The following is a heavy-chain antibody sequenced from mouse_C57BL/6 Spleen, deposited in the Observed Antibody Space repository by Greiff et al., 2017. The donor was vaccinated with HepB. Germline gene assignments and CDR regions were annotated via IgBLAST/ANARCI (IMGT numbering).Heavy chain of an antibody. CDR2: IYPGSGNT. Sequence: QVQLKESGPELVKPGASVKISCKASGYSFTSYYIHWVKQRPGQGLEWIGWIYPGSGNTKYNEKFKGKATLTADTSSSTAYMQLSSLTSEDSAVYYCARSSNFYAMDYWGQGTSVTVSS. V-gene: IGHV1-66*01. CDR1: GYSFTSYY. CDR3: ARSSNFYAMDY. D-gene: IGHD2-5*01. J-gene: IGHJ4*01.